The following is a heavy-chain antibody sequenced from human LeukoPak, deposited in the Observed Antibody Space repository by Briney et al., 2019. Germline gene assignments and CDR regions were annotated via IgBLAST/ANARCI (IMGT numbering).Heavy chain of an antibody. Sequence: GGSLRLSCAASGFTLSNYGMHWVRQAPGKGLEWVAFIRFDGGNKYYAESVKGRFTISRDNAKNSLYLQMNSLRAEDTAVYYCARDLSIAARGDYWGQGTLVTVSS. V-gene: IGHV3-30*02. CDR2: IRFDGGNK. D-gene: IGHD6-6*01. CDR3: ARDLSIAARGDY. CDR1: GFTLSNYG. J-gene: IGHJ4*02.